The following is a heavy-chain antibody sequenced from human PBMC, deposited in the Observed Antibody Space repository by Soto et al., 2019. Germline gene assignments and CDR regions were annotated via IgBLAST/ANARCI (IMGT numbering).Heavy chain of an antibody. CDR3: ARQFDYDTSGYYYAY. D-gene: IGHD3-22*01. J-gene: IGHJ4*02. CDR1: GGTFNKYA. CDR2: ITPLFGTP. Sequence: ASVKVSCKASGGTFNKYAIDWVRQAPGQGLEWMGGITPLFGTPNYAQRFQGRVTISADEVTSTAYMELRSLRSDDTGVYYCARQFDYDTSGYYYAYWGQGTLVTVSS. V-gene: IGHV1-69*13.